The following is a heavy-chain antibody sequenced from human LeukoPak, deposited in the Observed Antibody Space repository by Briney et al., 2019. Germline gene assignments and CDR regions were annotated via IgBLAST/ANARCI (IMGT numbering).Heavy chain of an antibody. CDR1: GGSISSGSYY. D-gene: IGHD4-17*01. V-gene: IGHV4-61*01. Sequence: SETLSLTCTVSGGSISSGSYYWSWIRQPPGKGLEWIGYIYYSGSTNYNPSLKSRVTISVDTSKNQFSLKLSSVTAADTAVYYCARVSYDYGDPQLVYWGQGTLVTVSS. J-gene: IGHJ4*02. CDR2: IYYSGST. CDR3: ARVSYDYGDPQLVY.